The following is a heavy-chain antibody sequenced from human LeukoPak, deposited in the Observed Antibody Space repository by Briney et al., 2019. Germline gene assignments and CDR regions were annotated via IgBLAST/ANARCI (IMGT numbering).Heavy chain of an antibody. Sequence: SETLSLTCAVYGGSFSGYYWSWIRQPPGKGLEWIGEINHSGSTYYNPSLKSRVTISVDTSKNQFSLKLSSVTAADTAVYYCARDRLRSVIRGWFDPWGQGTLVTVSS. J-gene: IGHJ5*02. D-gene: IGHD5-12*01. CDR1: GGSFSGYY. CDR3: ARDRLRSVIRGWFDP. V-gene: IGHV4-34*01. CDR2: INHSGST.